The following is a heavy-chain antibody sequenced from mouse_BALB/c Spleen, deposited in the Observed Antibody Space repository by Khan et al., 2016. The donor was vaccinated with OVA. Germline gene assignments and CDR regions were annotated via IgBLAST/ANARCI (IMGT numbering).Heavy chain of an antibody. Sequence: EVQLQESGPGLVKPSQSLSLTCPVTGYSITSGYAWNWIRQFPGNKLEWMGYISYSGGTSYNPSLKSRISITRATSKNQFFLQLNSVTTEDTATDYCARGNYYGYYFDYWGQGTPLTVSS. J-gene: IGHJ2*01. CDR2: ISYSGGT. V-gene: IGHV3-2*02. D-gene: IGHD1-1*01. CDR1: GYSITSGYA. CDR3: ARGNYYGYYFDY.